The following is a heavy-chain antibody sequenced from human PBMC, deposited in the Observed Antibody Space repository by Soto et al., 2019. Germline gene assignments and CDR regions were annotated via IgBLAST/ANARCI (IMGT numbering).Heavy chain of an antibody. V-gene: IGHV3-23*01. CDR3: AKDKPGTTSFDY. D-gene: IGHD1-1*01. Sequence: GGPLRLSCAASGFTVSSNAMYWVRQAPGKGLEWVSGISDRGDTTHYADSVKGRFTISRDTSKNTLYLQLNTLRADDTAVYYCAKDKPGTTSFDYWGQGTLVTVSS. CDR1: GFTVSSNA. J-gene: IGHJ4*02. CDR2: ISDRGDTT.